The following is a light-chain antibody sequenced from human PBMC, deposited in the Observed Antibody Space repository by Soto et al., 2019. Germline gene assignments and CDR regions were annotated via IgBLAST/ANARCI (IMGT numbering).Light chain of an antibody. CDR3: QRYNDWPPWT. CDR1: QNVGTS. Sequence: EIVMTQSPATLSVSPGERATLFCRASQNVGTSLVWYQQIPGQPPRLLIHGASIRATGVPARFTGSGSGTEFTLTISGLQSEDLAVYYCQRYNDWPPWTFGQGTKVEIK. CDR2: GAS. V-gene: IGKV3-15*01. J-gene: IGKJ1*01.